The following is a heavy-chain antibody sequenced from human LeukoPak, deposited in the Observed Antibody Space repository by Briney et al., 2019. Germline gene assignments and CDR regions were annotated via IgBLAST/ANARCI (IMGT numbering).Heavy chain of an antibody. CDR2: ISSSSSMI. Sequence: AGGSLRLSCAASGFTSSSYGMNWVRQAPGKGLEWVSYISSSSSMIYYADSVKGRFTISRDNAKNSLYLQMKSLRDEDTAIYYCARDYGDLPARVPYFDYWGQGTLVTVSS. J-gene: IGHJ4*02. CDR3: ARDYGDLPARVPYFDY. V-gene: IGHV3-48*02. D-gene: IGHD4-17*01. CDR1: GFTSSSYG.